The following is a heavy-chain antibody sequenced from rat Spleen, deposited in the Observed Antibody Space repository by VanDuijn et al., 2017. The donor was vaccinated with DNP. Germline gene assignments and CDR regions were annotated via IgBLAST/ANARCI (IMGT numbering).Heavy chain of an antibody. V-gene: IGHV5-58*01. Sequence: EVQLVESGGGLVQPEGSLKLSCAASGFDFNTYAMNWVRQAPGKGLEWVASINPDGGTTYYPDSVKGRFTISRDNAENTVYLQMNSLRSEDTATYYCAKVRTTGIPGFAYWGQGTLVTVSS. D-gene: IGHD1-9*01. CDR3: AKVRTTGIPGFAY. CDR1: GFDFNTYA. CDR2: INPDGGTT. J-gene: IGHJ3*01.